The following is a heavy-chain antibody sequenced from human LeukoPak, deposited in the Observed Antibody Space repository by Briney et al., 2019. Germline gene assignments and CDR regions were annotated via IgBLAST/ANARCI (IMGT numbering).Heavy chain of an antibody. V-gene: IGHV3-64*01. CDR2: IGSNGGST. J-gene: IGHJ4*02. CDR3: ARGRITMVRGVLGY. D-gene: IGHD3-10*01. Sequence: GGSLRLSCAASGFIFSSYAMHWIRQAPGKGLEYVSAIGSNGGSTYYANSVKGRFTISRDNSKNTLYLQMGSLRAEDMAVYYCARGRITMVRGVLGYWGQGTLVTVSS. CDR1: GFIFSSYA.